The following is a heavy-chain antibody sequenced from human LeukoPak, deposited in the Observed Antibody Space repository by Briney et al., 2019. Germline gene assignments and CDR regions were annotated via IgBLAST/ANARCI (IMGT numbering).Heavy chain of an antibody. CDR3: AKDGEGGDCCEYYFDY. V-gene: IGHV3-30*18. J-gene: IGHJ4*02. Sequence: EGSLRLSCAASGFTFSSYGMRWVRQAPGKGLEWVAVVSYDGSNKYYADSVKGRFTISRDNSKNTLYLQMNSLRAEDTAVYYCAKDGEGGDCCEYYFDYWGQGTLVTVSS. CDR2: VSYDGSNK. D-gene: IGHD2-21*02. CDR1: GFTFSSYG.